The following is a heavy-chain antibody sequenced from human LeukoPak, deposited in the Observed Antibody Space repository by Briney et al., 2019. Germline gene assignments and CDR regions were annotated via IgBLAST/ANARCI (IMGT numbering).Heavy chain of an antibody. CDR1: GGTFSSYA. V-gene: IGHV1-69*05. J-gene: IGHJ6*03. Sequence: SVKVSCKASGGTFSSYAISWVRQAPGQGLEWMGGIIPIFGTANYAQKFQGRVTITTDESTSTAYMELSGLRSEDTAVYYCARNNRWLPAIEYYYYMDVRGKGTTVTVSS. D-gene: IGHD5-24*01. CDR2: IIPIFGTA. CDR3: ARNNRWLPAIEYYYYMDV.